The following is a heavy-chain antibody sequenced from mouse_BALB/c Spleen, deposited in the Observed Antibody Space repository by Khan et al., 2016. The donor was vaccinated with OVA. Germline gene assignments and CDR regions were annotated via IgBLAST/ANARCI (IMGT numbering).Heavy chain of an antibody. D-gene: IGHD1-2*01. Sequence: QVQLQQPGAELARPGASVKLSCKASGYTFTDYYINWVKQRTGQGLEWIGEISPGSGDTYYNEKFKGKATLTADKSSKQAYLQLSSLTSEASAVYFCARRNYFGYTFAYWGQGTLVTVSA. CDR2: ISPGSGDT. CDR1: GYTFTDYY. V-gene: IGHV1-77*01. CDR3: ARRNYFGYTFAY. J-gene: IGHJ3*01.